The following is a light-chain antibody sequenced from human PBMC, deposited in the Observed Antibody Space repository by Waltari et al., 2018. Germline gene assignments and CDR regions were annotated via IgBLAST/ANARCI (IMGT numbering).Light chain of an antibody. J-gene: IGLJ3*02. Sequence: QSVLTQPPSVSGAPGQRVTISCTGSSPKIGAGYDVHWYQDLPGTAPKLLIYANTNRPSGVPDRFSGSKSGTSASLAITGLQAEDEADYYCLSYDSSLSGWVFGGGTKLTVL. V-gene: IGLV1-40*01. CDR2: ANT. CDR1: SPKIGAGYD. CDR3: LSYDSSLSGWV.